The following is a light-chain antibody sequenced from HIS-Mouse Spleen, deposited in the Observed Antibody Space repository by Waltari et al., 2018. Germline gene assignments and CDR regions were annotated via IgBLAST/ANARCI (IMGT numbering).Light chain of an antibody. Sequence: QSALTQPAPVSGSPGQSITISCTGTSSDVGSYTLVSWYQQHPGKSPKLMIYEGSKRPSGVSNRFSGSKSGNTASLTISGLQAEDEADYYCCSYAGSSTWVFGGGTKLTVL. CDR3: CSYAGSSTWV. CDR1: SSDVGSYTL. CDR2: EGS. V-gene: IGLV2-23*01. J-gene: IGLJ3*02.